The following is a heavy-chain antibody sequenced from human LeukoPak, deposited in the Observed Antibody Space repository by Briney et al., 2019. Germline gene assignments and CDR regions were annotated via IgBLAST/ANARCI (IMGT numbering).Heavy chain of an antibody. CDR2: IYNGDNT. V-gene: IGHV3-66*01. Sequence: GGSLRLSCVASRVTVSNNHRNWVRQPPGKGLEWVSVIYNGDNTYYADSVQGRFTISKDNSKNTLYLQMTSLRAEDTAVYFCARASRWLAFDNWGQGTLVTVSS. D-gene: IGHD6-19*01. CDR1: RVTVSNNH. CDR3: ARASRWLAFDN. J-gene: IGHJ4*02.